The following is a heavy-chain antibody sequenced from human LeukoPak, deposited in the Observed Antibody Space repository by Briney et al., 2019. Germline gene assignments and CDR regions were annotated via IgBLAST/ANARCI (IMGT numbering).Heavy chain of an antibody. CDR1: GFMFYSYW. Sequence: GGSLRLSCAASGFMFYSYWMNWVRQAPGKGLEWVANIKQDGSEKYYVDSVKGRFTISRDNAKNSLYLQMSNLRAEDTAVYFCARGGGLDVWGQGATVTVSS. D-gene: IGHD3-16*01. CDR2: IKQDGSEK. V-gene: IGHV3-7*03. J-gene: IGHJ6*02. CDR3: ARGGGLDV.